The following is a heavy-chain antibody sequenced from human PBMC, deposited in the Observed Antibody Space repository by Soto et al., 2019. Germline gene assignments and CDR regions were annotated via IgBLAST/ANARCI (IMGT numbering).Heavy chain of an antibody. J-gene: IGHJ4*02. CDR2: IRSKTYGGTT. CDR1: GFTFTNYA. D-gene: IGHD6-13*01. CDR3: TRLSIWYNGYYFDY. Sequence: EGQLVDSGGGLVKPGRSLRLSCTTSGFTFTNYALGWFRQAPGKGLGWVGFIRSKTYGGTTEYAASVKGRFTISRDDSKSIASLQMNSLKTEDTAVYYCTRLSIWYNGYYFDYWGQGTLVTVSS. V-gene: IGHV3-49*05.